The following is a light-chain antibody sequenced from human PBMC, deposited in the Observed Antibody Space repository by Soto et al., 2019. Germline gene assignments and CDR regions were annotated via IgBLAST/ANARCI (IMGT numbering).Light chain of an antibody. CDR3: QQYNTYSRT. J-gene: IGKJ1*01. Sequence: DIQVTQSPSSLSASVGDRVTITCRASQSISSYLNWYQQKPGKAPNLLIYAASSLQSGVPSRFSGSGSGTDFTLTISSLQPEDFATYYCQQYNTYSRTFGQGTKVEIK. CDR1: QSISSY. CDR2: AAS. V-gene: IGKV1-39*01.